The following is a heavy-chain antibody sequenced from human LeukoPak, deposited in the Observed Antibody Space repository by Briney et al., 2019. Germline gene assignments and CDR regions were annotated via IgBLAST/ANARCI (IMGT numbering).Heavy chain of an antibody. J-gene: IGHJ4*02. Sequence: SETLSLTCTVSGNSISSSSYYWVWIRQPPGKGLEWIGSINYYGKTYYNPSVKSRVTISVDTSKNQFSLMVRSVTAADTAVYYCARDRAVATIGGVDYWGQGTLVTVSS. D-gene: IGHD5-12*01. CDR2: INYYGKT. CDR3: ARDRAVATIGGVDY. V-gene: IGHV4-39*07. CDR1: GNSISSSSYY.